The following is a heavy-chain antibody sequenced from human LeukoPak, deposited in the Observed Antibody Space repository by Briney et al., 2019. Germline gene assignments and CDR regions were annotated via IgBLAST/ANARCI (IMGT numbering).Heavy chain of an antibody. D-gene: IGHD5-18*01. J-gene: IGHJ4*02. Sequence: SETLSLTCTVSGGSISNYYWSWIRQPPGKGLEWIGYISYGGSPSYNPSLKSRVTISVDTAKNQFSLKLTFVTAADTALYYCARSVTYSYGYFDQWGQGTLVTVSS. CDR1: GGSISNYY. V-gene: IGHV4-59*01. CDR3: ARSVTYSYGYFDQ. CDR2: ISYGGSP.